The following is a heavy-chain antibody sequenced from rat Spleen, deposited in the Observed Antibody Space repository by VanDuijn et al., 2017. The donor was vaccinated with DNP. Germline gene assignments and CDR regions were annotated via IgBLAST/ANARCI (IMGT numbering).Heavy chain of an antibody. J-gene: IGHJ4*01. Sequence: EVQVLESGGGLVQPGKSLKLSCATSGFTFSTAWMYWYRQFPEKLQEWVARIKAKSNNYATYYTESVTGRFTISRDDSKSSIYLQMNNLKEKDTAIYYCAWMTRAMDAWGQGTSVTVSS. CDR2: IKAKSNNYAT. V-gene: IGHV6-6*01. D-gene: IGHD1-7*01. CDR1: GFTFSTAW. CDR3: AWMTRAMDA.